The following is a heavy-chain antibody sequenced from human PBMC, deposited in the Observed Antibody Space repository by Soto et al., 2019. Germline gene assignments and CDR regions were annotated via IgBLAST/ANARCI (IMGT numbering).Heavy chain of an antibody. V-gene: IGHV4-34*01. CDR2: INHSGST. Sequence: PSETLSLTCAVYGGSFSGYYWSWIRQPPGKGLEWIGEINHSGSTNYNPSLKRRVTISVDTSKNQFSLKLSSVTAADTAVYYCARVGDYVWGSYRYPPNQPHSYYFDYWGQGTLVTVSS. CDR3: ARVGDYVWGSYRYPPNQPHSYYFDY. CDR1: GGSFSGYY. J-gene: IGHJ4*02. D-gene: IGHD3-16*02.